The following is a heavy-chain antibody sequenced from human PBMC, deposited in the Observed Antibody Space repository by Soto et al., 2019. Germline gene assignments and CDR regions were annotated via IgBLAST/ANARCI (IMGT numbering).Heavy chain of an antibody. CDR1: GGSFSGYY. CDR2: INHSGST. CDR3: ARRSLYYYGSGSFNWFDT. Sequence: PSETLSLTCAVYGGSFSGYYWSWIRQPPGKGLEWIGEINHSGSTNYNPSLKSRVTISVDTSKNRFSLKLSSVTAADTAVYYCARRSLYYYGSGSFNWFDTWGQGTLVTVSS. V-gene: IGHV4-34*01. D-gene: IGHD3-10*01. J-gene: IGHJ5*02.